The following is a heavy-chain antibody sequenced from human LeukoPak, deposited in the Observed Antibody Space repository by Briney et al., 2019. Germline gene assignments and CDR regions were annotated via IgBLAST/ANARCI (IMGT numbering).Heavy chain of an antibody. Sequence: PSETLSLTCTVSGGSITSSSYYWGWIRQPPGKGLEWIGSVYYSGSTNYNPSLKSRVTISVDTSKNQFSLKLSSVTAADTAVYYCARDRTKYCSSTSCPLDYWGQGSLVTVSS. CDR2: VYYSGST. CDR3: ARDRTKYCSSTSCPLDY. CDR1: GGSITSSSYY. D-gene: IGHD2-2*01. J-gene: IGHJ4*02. V-gene: IGHV4-39*07.